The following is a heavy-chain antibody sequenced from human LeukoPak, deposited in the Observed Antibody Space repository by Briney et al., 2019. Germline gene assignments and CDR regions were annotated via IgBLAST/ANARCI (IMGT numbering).Heavy chain of an antibody. D-gene: IGHD3-9*01. CDR2: IFYSGNT. V-gene: IGHV4-39*07. Sequence: SETLSLTCTVSSGSVSNSHYYWAWVRQPPGKGLEWLGSIFYSGNTHYNPSLKSPVTISIDTSKNQFSLKVSSVTAADTAIYYCARDLSFDWFPYYFDYWGQGILVTVSS. J-gene: IGHJ4*02. CDR1: SGSVSNSHYY. CDR3: ARDLSFDWFPYYFDY.